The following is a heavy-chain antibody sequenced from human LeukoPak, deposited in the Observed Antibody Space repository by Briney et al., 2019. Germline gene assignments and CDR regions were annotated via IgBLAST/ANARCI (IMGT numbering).Heavy chain of an antibody. CDR3: AKDQAGLLWFGEPNDAFDI. CDR1: GFTFSSYA. D-gene: IGHD3-10*01. J-gene: IGHJ3*02. Sequence: TGGSLRLSCAASGFTFSSYAMSWVRQAPGKGLEWVSAISGSGGSTYYADSVKGRFTISRDNSKNTLYLQMNSLRAEDTAEYYCAKDQAGLLWFGEPNDAFDIWGQGTMVTVSS. CDR2: ISGSGGST. V-gene: IGHV3-23*01.